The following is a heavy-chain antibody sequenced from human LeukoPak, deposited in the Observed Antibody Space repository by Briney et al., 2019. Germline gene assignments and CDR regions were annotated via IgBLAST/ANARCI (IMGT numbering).Heavy chain of an antibody. CDR3: ARDPSGYYFDY. D-gene: IGHD3-22*01. CDR1: GFTFSNYT. V-gene: IGHV3-30*14. J-gene: IGHJ4*02. CDR2: ISYDGSNK. Sequence: TGESLRLSCAASGFTFSNYTIHWVRQAPSKGLEWVAVISYDGSNKYYADSVKGRFTISRDNSKNTLYLQMNSLRAEDTAVYYCARDPSGYYFDYWGQGTLVTVSS.